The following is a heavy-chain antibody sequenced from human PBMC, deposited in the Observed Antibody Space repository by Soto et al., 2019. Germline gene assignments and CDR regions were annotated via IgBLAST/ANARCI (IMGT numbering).Heavy chain of an antibody. CDR3: ARDLAPAAASGPPDY. Sequence: QVQLVESGGGVVHPGRSLRLSCAASGFTFSSYAMHWVRQAPGKGLEWVAVISYDGSNKYYADSVKGRFTISRDNSKNTLYLQMNSLRAEDTAVYYCARDLAPAAASGPPDYWSQGTLVTVSS. J-gene: IGHJ4*02. V-gene: IGHV3-30-3*01. CDR1: GFTFSSYA. D-gene: IGHD6-13*01. CDR2: ISYDGSNK.